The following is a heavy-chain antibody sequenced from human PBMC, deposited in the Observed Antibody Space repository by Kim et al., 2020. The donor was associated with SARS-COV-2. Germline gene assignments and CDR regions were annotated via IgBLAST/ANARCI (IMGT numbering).Heavy chain of an antibody. Sequence: RFTLSRDNSKNPLYLQMNSLGAEDTAVYYCAKDGRITIFGVVITQTYYFDYWGQGTLVTVSS. D-gene: IGHD3-3*01. J-gene: IGHJ4*02. CDR3: AKDGRITIFGVVITQTYYFDY. V-gene: IGHV3-23*01.